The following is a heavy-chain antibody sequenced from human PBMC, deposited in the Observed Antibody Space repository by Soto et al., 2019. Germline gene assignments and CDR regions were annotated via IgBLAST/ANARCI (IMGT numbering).Heavy chain of an antibody. V-gene: IGHV3-23*01. J-gene: IGHJ4*02. CDR1: GFTFTNYA. D-gene: IGHD2-2*01. CDR2: ISGSGSSI. CDR3: AKDQQGYCSSTSCYAIGYFDY. Sequence: PGGSLRLSCAASGFTFTNYAMTWVRQAPGKGLEWVSTISGSGSSIYYADSVKGRFTISRDNSKNTLYLQMNSLRAEDTAVYYCAKDQQGYCSSTSCYAIGYFDYWGQGTLVTVSS.